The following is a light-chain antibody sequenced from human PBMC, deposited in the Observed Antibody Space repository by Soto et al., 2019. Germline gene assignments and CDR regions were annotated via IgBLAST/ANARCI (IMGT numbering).Light chain of an antibody. CDR2: GVT. CDR3: SSYTTAYFYV. CDR1: NSDIGAYNY. Sequence: QSALAQPASVSGSPGQSITISCTGSNSDIGAYNYVSWYQQHPGKAPKLIIHGVTNRPSGVSHRFSGSKSDYTASLTISGLQAEDEGDYYCSSYTTAYFYVFGTGTNVTVL. V-gene: IGLV2-14*01. J-gene: IGLJ1*01.